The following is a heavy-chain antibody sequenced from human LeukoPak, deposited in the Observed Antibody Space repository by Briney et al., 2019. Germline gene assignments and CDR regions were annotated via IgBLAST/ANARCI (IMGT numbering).Heavy chain of an antibody. V-gene: IGHV4-39*07. J-gene: IGHJ4*02. CDR3: ARGGTVWNFDY. Sequence: SETLSLTCTVSGDSISSTSCYWGWIRQPPGKGLEWIGSIYYSGSTYYNPSLKSRVTISLDTSKNQFSLKVNSVTAADTAVYYCARGGTVWNFDYWGQGTLVTVSS. D-gene: IGHD1-1*01. CDR2: IYYSGST. CDR1: GDSISSTSCY.